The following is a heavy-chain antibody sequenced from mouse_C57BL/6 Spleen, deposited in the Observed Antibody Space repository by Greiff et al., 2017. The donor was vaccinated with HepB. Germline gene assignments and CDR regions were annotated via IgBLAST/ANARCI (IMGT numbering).Heavy chain of an antibody. CDR1: GYTFTGYW. CDR3: ARRSDDGYYVSLFDY. D-gene: IGHD2-3*01. V-gene: IGHV1-9*01. Sequence: QVQLKQSGAELMKPGASVKLSCKATGYTFTGYWIEWVKQRPGHGLEWIGEILPGSGSTNYNEKFKGKATFTADTSSNTAYMQLRSLTTEDSAIYYCARRSDDGYYVSLFDYWGQGTTLTVSS. J-gene: IGHJ2*01. CDR2: ILPGSGST.